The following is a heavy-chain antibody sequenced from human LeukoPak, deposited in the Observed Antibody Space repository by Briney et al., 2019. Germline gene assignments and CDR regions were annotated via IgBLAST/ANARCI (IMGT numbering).Heavy chain of an antibody. Sequence: PGGSLRLSCTASGFAVSSNYINWVRQAPGKGLEWVSVIHSGGNTYYAHSVKDRFTIPRHNSKNTVYLQMNSLRAEDTALYYCARERDGYCGGDCYYYYGMDVWGQGTTVTVSS. CDR2: IHSGGNT. V-gene: IGHV3-66*01. J-gene: IGHJ6*02. CDR3: ARERDGYCGGDCYYYYGMDV. CDR1: GFAVSSNY. D-gene: IGHD2-21*02.